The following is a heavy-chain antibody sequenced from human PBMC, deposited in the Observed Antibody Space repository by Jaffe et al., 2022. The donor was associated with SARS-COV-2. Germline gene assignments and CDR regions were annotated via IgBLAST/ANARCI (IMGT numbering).Heavy chain of an antibody. CDR1: GFAFSNYG. J-gene: IGHJ2*01. V-gene: IGHV3-33*01. CDR2: IWYDGSYK. CDR3: ARDTEGSWYFDL. D-gene: IGHD4-17*01. Sequence: QMQLVESGGGVVQPGRSLRLSCAASGFAFSNYGMHWVRQAPGKGLEWVAVIWYDGSYKYYRDSVKGRFTISRDTSKNTLYLQMSSLRAEDTAVYYCARDTEGSWYFDLWGRGTLVTVSS.